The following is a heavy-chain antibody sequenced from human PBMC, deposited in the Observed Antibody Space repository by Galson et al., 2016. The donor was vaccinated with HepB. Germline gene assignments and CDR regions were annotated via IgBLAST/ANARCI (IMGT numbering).Heavy chain of an antibody. CDR2: ISFDGSKK. CDR3: ARPSHFGSGNQYKMVPPLLWTWAY. D-gene: IGHD3-10*01. CDR1: GFTFSSYA. V-gene: IGHV3-30*04. J-gene: IGHJ4*02. Sequence: SLRLSCAASGFTFSSYAMHWVRQAPGKGLEWVTVISFDGSKKYYADSVRGRFTISRDDSKNTLHLQMNSLRAEDAAVYYCARPSHFGSGNQYKMVPPLLWTWAYWGQGALVTVSS.